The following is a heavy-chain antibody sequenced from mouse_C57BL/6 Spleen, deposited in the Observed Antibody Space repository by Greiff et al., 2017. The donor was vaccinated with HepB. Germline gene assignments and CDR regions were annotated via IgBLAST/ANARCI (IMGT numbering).Heavy chain of an antibody. CDR1: GYAFSSSW. J-gene: IGHJ2*01. Sequence: QVQLQQSGPELVKPGASVKISCKASGYAFSSSWMNWVKQRPGKGLEWIGRIYPGDGDSNYNGKFKGKATLTADKSSSTAYMQLSSLTSEDSAVYFCAGGNFDYWGQGTTLTVSS. CDR3: AGGNFDY. CDR2: IYPGDGDS. V-gene: IGHV1-82*01.